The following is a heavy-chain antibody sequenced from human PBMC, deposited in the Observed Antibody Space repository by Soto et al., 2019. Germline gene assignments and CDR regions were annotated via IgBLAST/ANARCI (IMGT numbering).Heavy chain of an antibody. CDR3: AKGIAAAGTGVKYYYYYGMDV. Sequence: GGSRRRSWAASGFTFSSYAMSWVRQAPGKGLEWVSAISGSGGSTYYADSVKGRFTISRDNSKNTLYLQMNSLRAEDTAVYYCAKGIAAAGTGVKYYYYYGMDVWGQGTTVTVSS. CDR1: GFTFSSYA. J-gene: IGHJ6*02. CDR2: ISGSGGST. D-gene: IGHD6-13*01. V-gene: IGHV3-23*01.